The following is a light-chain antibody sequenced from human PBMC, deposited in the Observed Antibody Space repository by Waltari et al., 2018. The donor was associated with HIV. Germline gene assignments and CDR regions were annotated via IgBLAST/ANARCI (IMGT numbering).Light chain of an antibody. CDR3: AAWNDSLSGYV. CDR2: RNN. Sequence: QSVLTQPPSASGTPGQRVTISCSGSRSNIGRNYVYWHQQLPGTAPNLLIYRNNQRPSGVPDRFSGSKSGTSASLAINGLRSEDEADYYCAAWNDSLSGYVVGTGTKVTV. J-gene: IGLJ1*01. CDR1: RSNIGRNY. V-gene: IGLV1-47*01.